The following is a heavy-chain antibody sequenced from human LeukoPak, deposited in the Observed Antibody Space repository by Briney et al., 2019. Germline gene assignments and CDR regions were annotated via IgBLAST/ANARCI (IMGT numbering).Heavy chain of an antibody. CDR3: ARSSIAAAVRAVNWVDP. V-gene: IGHV4-34*01. CDR2: INHSGST. Sequence: SETLSLTCAVYGGSFSGYYWSWIRQPPGKGVEWIGEINHSGSTNYNPSLKSRVTISVDTSKNQFSLKLSSVTAADTAVYYCARSSIAAAVRAVNWVDPWGQGTLVTVSS. J-gene: IGHJ5*02. D-gene: IGHD6-13*01. CDR1: GGSFSGYY.